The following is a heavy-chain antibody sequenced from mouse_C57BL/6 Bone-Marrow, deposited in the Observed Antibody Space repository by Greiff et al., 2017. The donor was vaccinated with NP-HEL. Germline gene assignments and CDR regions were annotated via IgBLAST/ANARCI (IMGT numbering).Heavy chain of an antibody. V-gene: IGHV5-6*01. Sequence: EVKLMESGGDLVKPGGSLKLSCAASGFTFSSYGMSWVRQTPDKRLEWVATISSGGSYTYYLDSVKGRFTISRDNAKNTLYLQMSSLKSEDTAMYYCARKNSGLAYWGQGTLVTVSA. CDR3: ARKNSGLAY. CDR1: GFTFSSYG. J-gene: IGHJ3*01. CDR2: ISSGGSYT.